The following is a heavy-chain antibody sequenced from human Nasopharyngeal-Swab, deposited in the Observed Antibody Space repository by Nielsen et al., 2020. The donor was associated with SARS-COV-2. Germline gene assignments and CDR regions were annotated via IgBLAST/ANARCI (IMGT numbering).Heavy chain of an antibody. CDR1: GFTFSSYS. CDR3: ARERRDCSSTSCSLRY. CDR2: ISSSSSYI. J-gene: IGHJ4*02. D-gene: IGHD2-2*01. Sequence: GGSLRLSCAASGFTFSSYSMNWVRQAPGKGLEWVSSISSSSSYIYYADSVKGRFTISRDNAKNSLYLQMNSLRAEDTAVYYCARERRDCSSTSCSLRYWGQGTLVTVSS. V-gene: IGHV3-21*01.